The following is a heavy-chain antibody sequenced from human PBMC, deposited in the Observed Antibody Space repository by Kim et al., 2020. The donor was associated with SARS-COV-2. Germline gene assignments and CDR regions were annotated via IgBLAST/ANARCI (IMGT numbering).Heavy chain of an antibody. CDR1: GYSFTSYW. J-gene: IGHJ3*02. V-gene: IGHV5-51*01. CDR2: IYPGDSDT. CDR3: ARPSDYYDSSGYINDAFDI. D-gene: IGHD3-22*01. Sequence: GASLKISCKGSGYSFTSYWIGWVRQMPGKGLEWMGIIYPGDSDTRYSPSFQGQVTISADKYISTAYLQWSSLKASDTAMYYCARPSDYYDSSGYINDAFDIWGQGTMVTVSS.